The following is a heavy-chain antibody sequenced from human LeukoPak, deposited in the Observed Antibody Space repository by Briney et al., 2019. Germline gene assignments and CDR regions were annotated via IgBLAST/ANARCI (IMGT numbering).Heavy chain of an antibody. CDR2: LHYRGNT. Sequence: KPSETLSLTCTVSGGSISSDSHYWGCLRHTPGKGLEWIGSLHYRGNTYNNPSLKSRVTLSVDTSKSQFSLNLSSVTAADTAVYYCARQLYSESYYFWGPGTLVSVSS. V-gene: IGHV4-39*01. J-gene: IGHJ4*02. CDR1: GGSISSDSHY. CDR3: ARQLYSESYYF. D-gene: IGHD1-26*01.